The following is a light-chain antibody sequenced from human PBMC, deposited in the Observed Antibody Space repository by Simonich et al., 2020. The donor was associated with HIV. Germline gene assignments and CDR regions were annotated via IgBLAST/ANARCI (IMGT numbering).Light chain of an antibody. V-gene: IGKV3-15*01. J-gene: IGKJ1*01. CDR2: GAS. Sequence: EIVMTQSPATLSVSPGERAPLSCRASRCVSRNLAWYQQKPGQTPRLLINGASTRATGIPARFSGSGSGTEFTLTISSLQSEDFAVYYCQQYDTWWTFGQGTKVEIK. CDR3: QQYDTWWT. CDR1: RCVSRN.